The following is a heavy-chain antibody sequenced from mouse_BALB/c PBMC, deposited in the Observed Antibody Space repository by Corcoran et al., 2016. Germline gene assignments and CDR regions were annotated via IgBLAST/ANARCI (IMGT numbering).Heavy chain of an antibody. CDR3: ARGGGYYVYYYAMDY. Sequence: EVQLQQSGAELVKPGASVKLSCTASGFNIKDTYMHWVKQRPEQGLEWIGRIDPANGNTKYDPKFQGKATITADTSSNTAYLQLSSLTSEDTAVYYGARGGGYYVYYYAMDYWGQGTSVTVSS. D-gene: IGHD2-3*01. J-gene: IGHJ4*01. V-gene: IGHV14-3*02. CDR2: IDPANGNT. CDR1: GFNIKDTY.